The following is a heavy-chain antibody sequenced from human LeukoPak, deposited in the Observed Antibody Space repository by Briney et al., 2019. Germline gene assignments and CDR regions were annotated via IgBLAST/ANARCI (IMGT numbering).Heavy chain of an antibody. D-gene: IGHD3-10*01. Sequence: PGGSLRLSCAASGFTFSSYSMNWVRQAPGKGLEWVSSISSSSSYICYADSVKGRFTISRDNAKNSLYLQMNSLRAEDTAVYYCARDGRIRGAFDIWGQGTMVTVSS. CDR1: GFTFSSYS. CDR2: ISSSSSYI. CDR3: ARDGRIRGAFDI. J-gene: IGHJ3*02. V-gene: IGHV3-21*01.